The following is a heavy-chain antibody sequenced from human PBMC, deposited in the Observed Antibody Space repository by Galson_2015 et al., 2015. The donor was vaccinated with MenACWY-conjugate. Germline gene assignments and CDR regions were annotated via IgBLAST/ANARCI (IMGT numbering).Heavy chain of an antibody. D-gene: IGHD3-22*01. CDR2: ISAYNGNT. CDR3: ARGRRGYDSSVGPPPKLCDY. Sequence: SVKVSCKASGYTFTSYGISWVRQAPGQGLEWMGWISAYNGNTNYAQKLQGRVTMTTDTSTSTAYMELRSLRSDDTAVYYCARGRRGYDSSVGPPPKLCDYWGQGTLVTVSS. CDR1: GYTFTSYG. J-gene: IGHJ4*02. V-gene: IGHV1-18*01.